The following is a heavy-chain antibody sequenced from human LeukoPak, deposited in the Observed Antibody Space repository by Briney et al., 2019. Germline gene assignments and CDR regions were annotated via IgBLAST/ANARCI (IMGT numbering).Heavy chain of an antibody. CDR3: ARFRKWLPAFDY. CDR1: VFPFSRYS. J-gene: IGHJ4*02. Sequence: GGSLRLSCAASVFPFSRYSMIWLREAPGKGLEWVSSISSCSSYIYYADSVKGRFNISRDNPKNSLSLDVQSQTAGDTAVYYCARFRKWLPAFDYWGQGTLVTVSS. V-gene: IGHV3-21*01. CDR2: ISSCSSYI. D-gene: IGHD3-22*01.